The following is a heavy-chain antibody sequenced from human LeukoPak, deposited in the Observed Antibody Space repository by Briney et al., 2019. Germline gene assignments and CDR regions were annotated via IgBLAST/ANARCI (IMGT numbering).Heavy chain of an antibody. CDR2: ISSSSSYI. CDR1: GFTFSSYS. J-gene: IGHJ4*02. V-gene: IGHV3-21*01. CDR3: ARARITGTTLPVDY. D-gene: IGHD1-20*01. Sequence: GGSLRLSCAASGFTFSSYSMNWVRQAPGKGLEWVSTISSSSSYIYYADSVKGRFTISRDNAKNSLYLQMNSLRAEGTAVYYCARARITGTTLPVDYWGQGTLVTVSS.